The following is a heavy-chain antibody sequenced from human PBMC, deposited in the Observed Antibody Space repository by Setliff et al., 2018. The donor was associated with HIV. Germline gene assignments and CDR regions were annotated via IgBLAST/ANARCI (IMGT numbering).Heavy chain of an antibody. CDR2: INHSGST. Sequence: SETLSLTCAVYGGSFNGYYWSWIRQPPGKGLEWIGEINHSGSTNYNPSLKSRVTISLDTSKNQFSLKLTSVTAADTAVYYCARLSGDYYYFDYWGQGTLVTVSS. V-gene: IGHV4-34*01. D-gene: IGHD2-21*02. CDR1: GGSFNGYY. CDR3: ARLSGDYYYFDY. J-gene: IGHJ4*02.